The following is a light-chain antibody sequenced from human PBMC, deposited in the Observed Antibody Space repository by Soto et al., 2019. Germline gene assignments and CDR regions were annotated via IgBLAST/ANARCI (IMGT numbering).Light chain of an antibody. J-gene: IGKJ1*01. Sequence: EIVLTQSPATLSLSPGERATLSCRASQSVDSYLAWYQQKVGQAPRLLIYDASNRATGIPARCSGSGSGTDFTLTISSLEPEDFSVYYCQHRSNWPPTFGQGTKVEIK. V-gene: IGKV3-11*01. CDR3: QHRSNWPPT. CDR1: QSVDSY. CDR2: DAS.